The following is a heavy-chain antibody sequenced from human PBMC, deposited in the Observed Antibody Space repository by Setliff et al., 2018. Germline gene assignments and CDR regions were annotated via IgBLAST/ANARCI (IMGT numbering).Heavy chain of an antibody. CDR3: AREQWLDPLGYYYMDV. J-gene: IGHJ6*03. CDR2: IIHSGST. V-gene: IGHV4-34*12. Sequence: SETLSLTCAVYGGSFSGYYWSWIRQPPGKRLEWIGEIIHSGSTNYNPSLKSRVTISIDTSKNQFSLKLNSVTAADMAVYYCAREQWLDPLGYYYMDVWAKGTTVTVSS. CDR1: GGSFSGYY. D-gene: IGHD6-19*01.